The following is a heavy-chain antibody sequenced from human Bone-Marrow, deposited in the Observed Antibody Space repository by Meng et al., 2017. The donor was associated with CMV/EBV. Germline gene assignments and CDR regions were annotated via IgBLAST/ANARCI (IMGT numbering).Heavy chain of an antibody. D-gene: IGHD2-2*02. V-gene: IGHV3-21*01. J-gene: IGHJ4*02. CDR1: GFTFSSYA. Sequence: GGSLRLSCAASGFTFSSYAMHWVRQAPGKGLEWVSSISSSSYIYYADSVKGRFTISRDNAKNSLYLQMNSLRAEDTAVYYCARDSLYCSSTSCYTPLDYWGQGTLVTVSS. CDR2: ISSSSYI. CDR3: ARDSLYCSSTSCYTPLDY.